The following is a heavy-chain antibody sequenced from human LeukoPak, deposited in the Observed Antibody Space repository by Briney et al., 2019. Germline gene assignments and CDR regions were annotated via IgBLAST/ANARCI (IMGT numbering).Heavy chain of an antibody. CDR1: GGSFSGYY. J-gene: IGHJ4*02. CDR3: ARQECYCSSTSCCSSPDY. V-gene: IGHV4-34*01. CDR2: INHSGST. D-gene: IGHD2-2*01. Sequence: PSETLSLTCAVSGGSFSGYYWSWIRQPPGKGLEGIGEINHSGSTNYNPSLTSRVTISVDTSKNQFSLKLSSVTAADTAVYYCARQECYCSSTSCCSSPDYWGQGTLVTVSS.